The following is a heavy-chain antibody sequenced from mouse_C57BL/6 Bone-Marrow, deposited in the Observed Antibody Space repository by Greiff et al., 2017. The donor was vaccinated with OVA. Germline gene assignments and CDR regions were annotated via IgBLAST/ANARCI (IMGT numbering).Heavy chain of an antibody. CDR2: IDPSDSYT. CDR3: AYSKEGLDY. J-gene: IGHJ4*01. V-gene: IGHV1-59*01. D-gene: IGHD2-5*01. Sequence: VQLQQPGAELVRPGTSVKLSCKASGYTFTSYWMHWVKQRPGQGLEWIGVIDPSDSYTNYNQKFKGKATLTVDTSSSTAYMQLSSLTSEDSAVYYCAYSKEGLDYWGQGTSVTVSS. CDR1: GYTFTSYW.